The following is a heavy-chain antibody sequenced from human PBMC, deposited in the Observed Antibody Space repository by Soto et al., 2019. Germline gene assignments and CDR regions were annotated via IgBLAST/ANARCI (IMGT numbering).Heavy chain of an antibody. V-gene: IGHV1-69*01. CDR2: IIPIFGTA. D-gene: IGHD3-16*01. J-gene: IGHJ4*02. CDR1: GGTFSSYA. CDR3: ARVRLGEKHWYYFDY. Sequence: QVQLVQSGAEVKKPGSSVKVSCKASGGTFSSYAISWVRQAPGQGLEWMGGIIPIFGTANYAQKFQGRVTITADESTSTADMELSSLRSEDTAVYYCARVRLGEKHWYYFDYWGQGTLVTVSS.